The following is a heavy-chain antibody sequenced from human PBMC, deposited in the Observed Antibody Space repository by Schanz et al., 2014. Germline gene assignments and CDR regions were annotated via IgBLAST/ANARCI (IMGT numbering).Heavy chain of an antibody. D-gene: IGHD3-10*01. Sequence: QVQLVDSGGGLVKPGGSLRLSCTASGFPFSDYFMAWIRQPPGRGLDWVSYIGNGGVTIYYADSVKGRFTISRDNSKNSLYLQMNSLRAEDTAVYYCARIGGSVFDYWAQGTLVTVSS. J-gene: IGHJ4*02. CDR2: IGNGGVTI. CDR1: GFPFSDYF. CDR3: ARIGGSVFDY. V-gene: IGHV3-11*01.